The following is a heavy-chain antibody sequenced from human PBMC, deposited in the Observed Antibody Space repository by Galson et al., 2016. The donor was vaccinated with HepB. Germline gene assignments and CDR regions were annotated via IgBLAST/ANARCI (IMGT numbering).Heavy chain of an antibody. D-gene: IGHD6-6*01. J-gene: IGHJ4*02. CDR3: ARGSTAARSHFDY. V-gene: IGHV1-2*06. CDR1: GYTFTDYY. CDR2: IHPNSGGT. Sequence: SVKVSCKASGYTFTDYYLHWVRQAPGQGLEWMGRIHPNSGGTNYAQKFQGGVTMTRERSISTVYMELSSLRSDDTAVYYCARGSTAARSHFDYWGQGTLVTVSS.